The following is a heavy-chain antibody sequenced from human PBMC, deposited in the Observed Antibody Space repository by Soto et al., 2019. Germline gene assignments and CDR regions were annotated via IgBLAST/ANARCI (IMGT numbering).Heavy chain of an antibody. CDR3: ARDGVDYYDSGAI. CDR2: IIPIFGTA. Sequence: SVKVYCKTAGDTISVDPSSWGLHDTGQGLEWMGGIIPIFGTANYAQKFQGRVTITADESTSTAYMELSSLRSEDTAVYYCARDGVDYYDSGAIWGQGTMVTVSS. J-gene: IGHJ4*03. D-gene: IGHD3-22*01. V-gene: IGHV1-69*01. CDR1: GDTISVDP.